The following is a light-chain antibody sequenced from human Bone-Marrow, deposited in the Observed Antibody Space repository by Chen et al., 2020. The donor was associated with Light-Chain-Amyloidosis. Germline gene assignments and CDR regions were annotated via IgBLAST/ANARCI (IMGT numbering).Light chain of an antibody. V-gene: IGLV3-25*03. Sequence: LTQPPSVSVSPGQKARIPRPGDALPMQYVNWYQQESGQDPVLVIYKDRERPSGIPERFSGSSSEKIATLTISGVQAEDEGDYYCQSADSSSNYYAFGSGTKVTVL. CDR1: ALPMQY. J-gene: IGLJ1*01. CDR3: QSADSSSNYYA. CDR2: KDR.